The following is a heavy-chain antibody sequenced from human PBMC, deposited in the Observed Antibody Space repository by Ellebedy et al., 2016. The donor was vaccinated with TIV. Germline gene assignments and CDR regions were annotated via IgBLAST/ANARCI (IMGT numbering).Heavy chain of an antibody. CDR3: AKDLRASGWYFGY. CDR2: ISGSGGST. J-gene: IGHJ4*02. V-gene: IGHV3-23*01. CDR1: GFTFSSYA. D-gene: IGHD6-19*01. Sequence: GGSLRLXCAASGFTFSSYAMSWVRQAPGKGLEWVSAISGSGGSTYYADSVKGRFTISRDNSKNTLYLQMNSLRAEDTAVYYCAKDLRASGWYFGYWGQGTLVTVSS.